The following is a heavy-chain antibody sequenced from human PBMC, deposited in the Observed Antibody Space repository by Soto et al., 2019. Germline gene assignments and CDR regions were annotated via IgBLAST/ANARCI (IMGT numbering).Heavy chain of an antibody. J-gene: IGHJ6*02. CDR1: GDSFSSNSPA. Sequence: SQILSFISVRSGDSFSSNSPAWNWVSQSPSAGSEWLGMTYYRSKWYNDYEASVKSRININPDTSKNQFSLQLNSVTPEDTAVYYRARDLEGTVRYYDKDVWAQRT. D-gene: IGHD1-1*01. V-gene: IGHV6-1*01. CDR2: TYYRSKWYN. CDR3: ARDLEGTVRYYDKDV.